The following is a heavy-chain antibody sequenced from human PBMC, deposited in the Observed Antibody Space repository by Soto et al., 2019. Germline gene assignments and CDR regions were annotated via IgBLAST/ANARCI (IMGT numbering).Heavy chain of an antibody. V-gene: IGHV3-7*01. Sequence: GGSLRLSCAASGFTFSSYWMSWVRQAPGKGLEWVANIKQDGSEKYYVDSVKGRFTISRDNAKNSLYLQMNSLRAEDTAVYYCARQLDVLRYFDWLLYYYYGMDVWGQGTTVTVSS. CDR1: GFTFSSYW. CDR3: ARQLDVLRYFDWLLYYYYGMDV. CDR2: IKQDGSEK. J-gene: IGHJ6*02. D-gene: IGHD3-9*01.